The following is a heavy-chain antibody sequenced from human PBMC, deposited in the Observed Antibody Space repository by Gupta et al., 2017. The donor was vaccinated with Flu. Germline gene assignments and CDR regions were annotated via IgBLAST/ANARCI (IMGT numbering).Heavy chain of an antibody. V-gene: IGHV3-48*02. CDR3: FRDGYKRIDY. J-gene: IGHJ4*02. CDR2: VTSRGDAM. D-gene: IGHD5-12*01. Sequence: NWERHAPGQGLGGCSFVTSRGDAMYYAYAGRGRITSSRDNAKDSLYLRLMSLRDADTALYECFRDGYKRIDYWGQGTLVTVSS.